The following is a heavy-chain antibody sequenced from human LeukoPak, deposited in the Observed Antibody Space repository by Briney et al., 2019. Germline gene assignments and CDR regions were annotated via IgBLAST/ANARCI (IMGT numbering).Heavy chain of an antibody. D-gene: IGHD3-9*01. J-gene: IGHJ6*02. V-gene: IGHV3-7*01. CDR1: GFTFNTFR. CDR3: VREVPYYDILTGFQPGYYGMDV. Sequence: GGSLRLSCEASGFTFNTFRMTWIRQAPGKGLEWLANINQDGDEKYYVDSVKGRFTISRDNVKNSLYLQMNSVRAEDTAVYYCVREVPYYDILTGFQPGYYGMDVWGQGTTVTISS. CDR2: INQDGDEK.